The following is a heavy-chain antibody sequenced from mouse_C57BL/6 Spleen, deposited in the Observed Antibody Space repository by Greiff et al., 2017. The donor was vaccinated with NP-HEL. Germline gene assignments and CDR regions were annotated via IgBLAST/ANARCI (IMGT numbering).Heavy chain of an antibody. J-gene: IGHJ3*01. CDR3: ARRLYYSNYEFAY. CDR2: IDPSDSYT. V-gene: IGHV1-59*01. Sequence: QVQLQQPGAELVRPGTSVKLSCKASGYTFTSYWMHWVKQRPGQGLEWIGVIDPSDSYTNYNQKFKGKATLTVDTSSSTAYMQLSSLTSEDSAVYYCARRLYYSNYEFAYWGQGTLVTVSA. D-gene: IGHD2-5*01. CDR1: GYTFTSYW.